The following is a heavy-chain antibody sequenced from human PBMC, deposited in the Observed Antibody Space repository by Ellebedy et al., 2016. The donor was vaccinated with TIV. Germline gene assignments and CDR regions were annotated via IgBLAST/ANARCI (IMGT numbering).Heavy chain of an antibody. CDR2: IYPGDSDT. V-gene: IGHV5-51*01. D-gene: IGHD6-19*01. CDR3: ARRVGYSSGWYYFDF. CDR1: GYSFTKYW. Sequence: GESLKISXQGSGYSFTKYWIAWMRQVPGKGLEWMGIIYPGDSDTRYSPAFQGQVTISADKSISTAFLQWSSLKASDTAMYYCARRVGYSSGWYYFDFWGQGTLVTVSS. J-gene: IGHJ4*02.